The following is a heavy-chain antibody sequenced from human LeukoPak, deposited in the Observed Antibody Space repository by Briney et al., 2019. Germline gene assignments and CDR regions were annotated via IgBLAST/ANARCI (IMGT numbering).Heavy chain of an antibody. CDR3: ARAGGFFSPFGY. V-gene: IGHV4-31*03. J-gene: IGHJ4*02. CDR2: IYYSGST. CDR1: GGSVSSGGYY. D-gene: IGHD3-3*01. Sequence: SQTLSLTCTVSGGSVSSGGYYWSWIRQHPGKGLEWIGYIYYSGSTYYNPSLKSRVTISVDTSKNQFSLKLTSVTAADTAVYFCARAGGFFSPFGYWGQGTLVTVSS.